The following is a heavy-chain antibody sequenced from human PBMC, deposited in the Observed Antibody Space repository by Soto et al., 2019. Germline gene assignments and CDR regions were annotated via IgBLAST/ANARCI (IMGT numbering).Heavy chain of an antibody. Sequence: EVPLVESGGGLVQPGGSLRLSCVVSGFTFSSYGMHWVRQAPGKGLVWVSLINPGGSSTTYADSVKGRFTISRDNAKNTLYLQMTILRPEDTALYYCSRGCGKYFHYLGHRTLLTVSS. V-gene: IGHV3-74*01. J-gene: IGHJ4*01. CDR2: INPGGSST. CDR1: GFTFSSYG. CDR3: SRGCGKYFHY.